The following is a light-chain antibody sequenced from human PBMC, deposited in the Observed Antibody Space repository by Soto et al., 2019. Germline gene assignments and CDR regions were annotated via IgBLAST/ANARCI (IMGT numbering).Light chain of an antibody. J-gene: IGLJ2*01. CDR3: CSYAGSSTR. Sequence: QSVLAQPASVSGSPGQSITISCTGTSSDVGSYNLVSWYQQHPGKAPKLMIYEGSKRPSGVSNRSSGSKSGNTASLTISGLQAEDEADYYCCSYAGSSTRFGGGTKLTVL. CDR2: EGS. CDR1: SSDVGSYNL. V-gene: IGLV2-23*01.